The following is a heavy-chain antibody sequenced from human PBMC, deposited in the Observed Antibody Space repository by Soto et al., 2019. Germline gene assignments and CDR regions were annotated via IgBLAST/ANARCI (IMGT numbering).Heavy chain of an antibody. D-gene: IGHD5-18*01. J-gene: IGHJ6*03. Sequence: QVQLQQWGAGLLKPSETLSLTCAVYGGSFSGYYWSWIRQPPGKGLEWIGEINHSGSTNYNPSLKSRVPISVDTAKNQFSLKLSSVTAGDTAVYYCARRLFRSYGRTSYYYYYMYVWGKGTTVTVSS. CDR1: GGSFSGYY. CDR3: ARRLFRSYGRTSYYYYYMYV. V-gene: IGHV4-34*01. CDR2: INHSGST.